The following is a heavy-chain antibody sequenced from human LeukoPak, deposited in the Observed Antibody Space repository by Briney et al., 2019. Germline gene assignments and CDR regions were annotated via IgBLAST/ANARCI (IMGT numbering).Heavy chain of an antibody. Sequence: GESLKISCKGSGYSFTTYWIAWVRQLPGRGLEWMGIISPDDSEIRYSPSFRGQVTISADKSISTAYLQWSRLKASDTAIYYCARHEGSGSYYSYWGQGTLVTVSS. D-gene: IGHD1-26*01. CDR3: ARHEGSGSYYSY. V-gene: IGHV5-51*01. CDR2: ISPDDSEI. CDR1: GYSFTTYW. J-gene: IGHJ4*02.